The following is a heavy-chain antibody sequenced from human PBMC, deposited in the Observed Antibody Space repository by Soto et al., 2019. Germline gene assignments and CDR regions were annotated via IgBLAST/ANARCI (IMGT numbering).Heavy chain of an antibody. CDR2: ISSSSSYI. J-gene: IGHJ6*02. CDR3: ARDGDYDILTGYSTRHFGMDV. D-gene: IGHD3-9*01. V-gene: IGHV3-11*06. Sequence: GGSLRLSCAASGFTFSDYYMSWIRQAPGKGLEWVSYISSSSSYIYYADSVKGRFTISRDNAKNSLYLQMNSLRAEDTAVYYCARDGDYDILTGYSTRHFGMDVWGQGTTVTVSS. CDR1: GFTFSDYY.